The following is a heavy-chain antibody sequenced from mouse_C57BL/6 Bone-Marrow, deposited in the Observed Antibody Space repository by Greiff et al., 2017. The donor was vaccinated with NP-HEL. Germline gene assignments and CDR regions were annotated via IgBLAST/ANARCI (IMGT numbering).Heavy chain of an antibody. J-gene: IGHJ4*01. D-gene: IGHD1-1*01. Sequence: QVQLQQPGAELVKPGASVKLSCKASGYTFTSYWMHWVKQRPGQGLEWIGMIHPNSGSTKYNEKFKSKATLTVDKSSSTAYIQLSSLTSEYSAVYYGARREDGSSFDYAMDYWGQGTSVTVSS. V-gene: IGHV1-64*01. CDR1: GYTFTSYW. CDR2: IHPNSGST. CDR3: ARREDGSSFDYAMDY.